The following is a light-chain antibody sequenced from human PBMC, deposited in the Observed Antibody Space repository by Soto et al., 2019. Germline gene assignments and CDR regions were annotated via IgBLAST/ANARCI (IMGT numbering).Light chain of an antibody. CDR1: NSDVGGYNF. Sequence: QSALTQPRSVSGSPGQSVTISCTGTNSDVGGYNFVSWYQQHPGKAPKVMIYDVTKRPSGVPDRFSGSKSGNTASLTISGLQAEDEAEYYCCSYAGTDTLFGGGTKVTVL. CDR2: DVT. J-gene: IGLJ2*01. CDR3: CSYAGTDTL. V-gene: IGLV2-11*01.